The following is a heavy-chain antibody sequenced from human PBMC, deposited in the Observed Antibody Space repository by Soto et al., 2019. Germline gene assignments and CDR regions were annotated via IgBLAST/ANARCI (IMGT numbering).Heavy chain of an antibody. CDR3: ARETNPDSGYYDY. D-gene: IGHD1-26*01. J-gene: IGHJ4*02. Sequence: GGSLRLSCAASGFTFSSYWMSWVRQAPGKGLEWVANIKQDGSEKYYVDSVKGRFTISRDNAKNSLYLQMNSLRAEDTAVYYCARETNPDSGYYDYWGQGTLVTVSS. V-gene: IGHV3-7*01. CDR2: IKQDGSEK. CDR1: GFTFSSYW.